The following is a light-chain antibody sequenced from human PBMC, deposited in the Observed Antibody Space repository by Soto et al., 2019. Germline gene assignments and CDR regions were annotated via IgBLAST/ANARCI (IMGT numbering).Light chain of an antibody. Sequence: QSALTQPPSASGSPGQSVTISCTGTSSDVGGYNYVSWYQQHPGKAPKLMIYEVSKRPSGVPDCLSGSKSGNTASLTVSGLQAEDEGHYYCNPYAGSDTLYVFSTGTKGTV. V-gene: IGLV2-8*01. CDR1: SSDVGGYNY. CDR2: EVS. CDR3: NPYAGSDTLYV. J-gene: IGLJ1*01.